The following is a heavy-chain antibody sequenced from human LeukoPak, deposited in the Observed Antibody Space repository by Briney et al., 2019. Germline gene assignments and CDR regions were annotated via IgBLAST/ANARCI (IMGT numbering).Heavy chain of an antibody. V-gene: IGHV3-21*01. Sequence: PGGSLRLSCAASGFTFSSYSMNWVRQAPGKGLEWVSSISSSSSYIYYADSVKGRFTISRDNAKNSLYLQMNSLRAEDTAVYYCARDSGSYGHGRFDYWGQGTLVTVSS. CDR2: ISSSSSYI. D-gene: IGHD5-18*01. CDR1: GFTFSSYS. J-gene: IGHJ4*02. CDR3: ARDSGSYGHGRFDY.